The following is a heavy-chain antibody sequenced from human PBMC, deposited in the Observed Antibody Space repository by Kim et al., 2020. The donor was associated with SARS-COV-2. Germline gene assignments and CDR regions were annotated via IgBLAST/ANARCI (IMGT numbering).Heavy chain of an antibody. CDR3: AKDLDRGYSSSWYVSGFDY. D-gene: IGHD6-13*01. Sequence: GGSLRLSCAASGFTFSSYGMHWVRQAPGKGLEWVAVISYDGSNKYYADSVKGRFTISRDNSKNTLYLQMNSLRAEDTAVYYCAKDLDRGYSSSWYVSGFDYWGQGTLVTVSS. CDR1: GFTFSSYG. J-gene: IGHJ4*02. CDR2: ISYDGSNK. V-gene: IGHV3-30*18.